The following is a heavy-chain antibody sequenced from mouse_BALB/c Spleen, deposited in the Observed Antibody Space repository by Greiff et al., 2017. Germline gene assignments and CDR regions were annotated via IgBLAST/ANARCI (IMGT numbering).Heavy chain of an antibody. V-gene: IGHV1-54*03. J-gene: IGHJ4*01. CDR1: GYAFTNYL. CDR3: ARSGDGNYLDY. D-gene: IGHD2-1*01. Sequence: VKLQQSGAELVRPGTSVKVSCKASGYAFTNYLIEWVKQRPGQGLEWIGVINPGSGGTNYNEKFKGKATLTADKSSSTAYMQLSSLTSDDSAVYFCARSGDGNYLDYWGQGTSVTVSS. CDR2: INPGSGGT.